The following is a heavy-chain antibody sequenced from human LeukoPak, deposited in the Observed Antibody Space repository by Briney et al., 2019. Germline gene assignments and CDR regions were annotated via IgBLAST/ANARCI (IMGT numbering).Heavy chain of an antibody. J-gene: IGHJ4*02. Sequence: PSETLSLTCTVSGGSISSSSYYWGWVRQPPGKALEWIGNIFYSGSTYYSPSLKSRVTISVDTSKNQFSLKLSSVTAADTAVYYCARGFTNIGTYYFDYWGQGTLVTVSS. CDR1: GGSISSSSYY. CDR3: ARGFTNIGTYYFDY. D-gene: IGHD2-8*01. V-gene: IGHV4-39*07. CDR2: IFYSGST.